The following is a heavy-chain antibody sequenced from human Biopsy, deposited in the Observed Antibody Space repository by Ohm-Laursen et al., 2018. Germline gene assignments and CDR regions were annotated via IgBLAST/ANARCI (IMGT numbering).Heavy chain of an antibody. CDR1: GGSISSYY. V-gene: IGHV4-59*08. CDR3: ARHAPSYSGSYWRYFDL. CDR2: IYYTGST. D-gene: IGHD1-26*01. J-gene: IGHJ2*01. Sequence: GTLSLTCTVSGGSISSYYWSWIRQPPGKGLEWIGYIYYTGSTNYNPSLKSRVTISVDTSMNPLSLSLTSVTAADTAVYYCARHAPSYSGSYWRYFDLWGRGTLVTVSS.